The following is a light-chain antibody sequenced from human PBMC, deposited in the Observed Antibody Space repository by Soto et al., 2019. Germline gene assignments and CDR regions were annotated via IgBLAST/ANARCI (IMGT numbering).Light chain of an antibody. J-gene: IGKJ5*01. V-gene: IGKV3-11*01. Sequence: EIALTQSPATLSLSPGERATLSCMASPSVTNFLAWYQQKPGQAHRLLIYGAFNRATGIPARFSGSGSGTDFTLTISSLEPEDSAIYYCQQRNIWPPVTFGQGTRLEIK. CDR3: QQRNIWPPVT. CDR2: GAF. CDR1: PSVTNF.